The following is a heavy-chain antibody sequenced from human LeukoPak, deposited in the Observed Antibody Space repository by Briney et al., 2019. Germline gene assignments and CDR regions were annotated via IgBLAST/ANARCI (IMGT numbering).Heavy chain of an antibody. J-gene: IGHJ4*02. V-gene: IGHV3-49*04. CDR1: GFTFSSYS. CDR2: IRSKAYGGTT. D-gene: IGHD3-16*01. CDR3: SGGRSPAVLVY. Sequence: GGSLRLSCAASGFTFSSYSMNWVRQAPGKGLEWVGFIRSKAYGGTTEYAASVKGRFTISRDDSKSIAYLQMNSLKTEDTAVYYCSGGRSPAVLVYWGQGTLVTVSS.